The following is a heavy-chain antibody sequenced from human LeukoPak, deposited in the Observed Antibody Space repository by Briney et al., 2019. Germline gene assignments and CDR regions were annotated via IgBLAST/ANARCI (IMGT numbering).Heavy chain of an antibody. CDR3: ANDHPMVKYYDSSGYYSDY. J-gene: IGHJ4*02. CDR2: ISGSGGST. D-gene: IGHD3-22*01. Sequence: SGGSLRLSCAASGFTFSSYARSWVRQAPGKGLEWVSAISGSGGSTYYADSVKGRFTISRDNSKNTLYLQMNSLRAEDTAVYYCANDHPMVKYYDSSGYYSDYWGQGTLVTVSS. CDR1: GFTFSSYA. V-gene: IGHV3-23*01.